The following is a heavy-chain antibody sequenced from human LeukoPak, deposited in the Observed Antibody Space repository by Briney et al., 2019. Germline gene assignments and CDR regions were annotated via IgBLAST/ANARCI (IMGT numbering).Heavy chain of an antibody. J-gene: IGHJ4*02. CDR1: GGSISSGSHY. Sequence: SETLSLTCIVSGGSISSGSHYWGWIRQPPGKGLEWTGSMHYSGITYYNPPLTSRVTISVDTSKNQFSLKLSSVTAADTAVYYCARQVTTRGGFDYWGQGTLVIVSS. CDR2: MHYSGIT. V-gene: IGHV4-39*01. D-gene: IGHD4-17*01. CDR3: ARQVTTRGGFDY.